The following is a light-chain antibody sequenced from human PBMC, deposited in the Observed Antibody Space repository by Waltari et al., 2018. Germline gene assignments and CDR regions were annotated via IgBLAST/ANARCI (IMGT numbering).Light chain of an antibody. CDR3: SSYTTSSAPGV. V-gene: IGLV2-14*01. J-gene: IGLJ1*01. CDR2: EVS. Sequence: QSALTQPASVSGSPGQSITISCSGTDSDVGSYDFVSWYQQHPGKAPHLIIYEVSNRPSGISNRFSSPKSGNTAHLTIPGLQAEDEADYYCSSYTTSSAPGVFGTGTRVTVL. CDR1: DSDVGSYDF.